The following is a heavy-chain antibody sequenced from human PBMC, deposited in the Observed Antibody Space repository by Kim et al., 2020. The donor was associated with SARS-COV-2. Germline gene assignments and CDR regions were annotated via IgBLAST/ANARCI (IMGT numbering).Heavy chain of an antibody. V-gene: IGHV1-8*01. CDR1: GDTLTIYH. D-gene: IGHD7-27*01. CDR2: INPNRGNS. Sequence: ASVKVSCKAPGDTLTIYHINWVRQAAGQGLEWMGWINPNRGNSGYAQKLQGRFTMTRDTSISTVYMELSSPTYEDTVVYYCVGAIGWGSENWYFDVWGRG. J-gene: IGHJ2*01. CDR3: VGAIGWGSENWYFDV.